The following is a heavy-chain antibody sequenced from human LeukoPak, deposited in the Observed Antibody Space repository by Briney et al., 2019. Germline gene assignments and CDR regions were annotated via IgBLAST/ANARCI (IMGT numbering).Heavy chain of an antibody. Sequence: SDTLSLTCTVSGGSISRYYWRWIRQPAGKGLEWIGRIYSSGSTNYNPPLKSRVTMSVDASKNQFSLKLSSVTAADTAVYYCAREGGDSSGWYGGYYFDYWGQGTLVTVSS. CDR1: GGSISRYY. V-gene: IGHV4-4*07. D-gene: IGHD6-19*01. CDR2: IYSSGST. CDR3: AREGGDSSGWYGGYYFDY. J-gene: IGHJ4*02.